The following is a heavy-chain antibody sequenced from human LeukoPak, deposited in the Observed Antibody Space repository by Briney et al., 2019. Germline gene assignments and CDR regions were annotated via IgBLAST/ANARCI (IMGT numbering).Heavy chain of an antibody. CDR2: IYTSGST. Sequence: SETLSLTCTVSGNSISSGDNYWSWIRQPAGKGLEWIGRIYTSGSTNYNPSLKSRVTISKDTSKNQFSLKLTSVTAADTAVYYCARLVPPGWFDPWGQGTLVTVSS. J-gene: IGHJ5*02. CDR3: ARLVPPGWFDP. CDR1: GNSISSGDNY. V-gene: IGHV4-61*02.